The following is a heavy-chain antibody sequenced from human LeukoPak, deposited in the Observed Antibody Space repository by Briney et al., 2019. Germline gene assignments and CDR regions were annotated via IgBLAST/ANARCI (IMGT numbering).Heavy chain of an antibody. CDR3: ARSRHYSPFLFDY. Sequence: PSETLSLTCTVSGGSISSYYWSWIRQPPGKGLEWIGYIYYSGSTNYNPSLKSRVTISVDPSKNQFSLKLSSVTAADTDVYYCARSRHYSPFLFDYWGQGTLVTVSS. D-gene: IGHD3-10*01. V-gene: IGHV4-59*01. CDR2: IYYSGST. J-gene: IGHJ4*02. CDR1: GGSISSYY.